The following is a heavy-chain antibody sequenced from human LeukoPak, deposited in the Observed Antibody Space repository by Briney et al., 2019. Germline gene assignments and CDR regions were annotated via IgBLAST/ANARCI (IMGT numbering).Heavy chain of an antibody. D-gene: IGHD3-22*01. Sequence: ASVKVSCKASGYTFTSYDINWVRQATRQGLEWMGWMNPNSGNTGYAQKFQGRVTMTRNTSISTAYMELSSLRSEDTAVFYCARVSGYPRSGWFDPWGQGTLVTVSS. J-gene: IGHJ5*02. CDR3: ARVSGYPRSGWFDP. CDR1: GYTFTSYD. CDR2: MNPNSGNT. V-gene: IGHV1-8*01.